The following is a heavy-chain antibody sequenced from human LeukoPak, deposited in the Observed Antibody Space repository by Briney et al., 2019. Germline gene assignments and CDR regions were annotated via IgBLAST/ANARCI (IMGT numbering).Heavy chain of an antibody. D-gene: IGHD3-10*01. Sequence: PGGSLRLSCAASGFTFSSYSMNWVRQAPGKGLEWVSSISSSSSYIYYADSVKGRFTISRDNAKNSLYLQMNSLRAEDTAVYYCARDLGITMVRGVIFDAFDIWGQGTMVTVSS. J-gene: IGHJ3*02. V-gene: IGHV3-21*01. CDR2: ISSSSSYI. CDR1: GFTFSSYS. CDR3: ARDLGITMVRGVIFDAFDI.